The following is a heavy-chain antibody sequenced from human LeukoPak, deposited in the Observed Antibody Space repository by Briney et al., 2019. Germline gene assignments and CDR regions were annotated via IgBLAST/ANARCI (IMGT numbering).Heavy chain of an antibody. CDR2: LYPSGRT. J-gene: IGHJ4*02. CDR3: AGWHYPLEY. Sequence: SDTLSLICSVSGRSLNSGYWSWVPQPPGKGLECIGLLYPSGRTNYNPSLKSRSTMSVDTSRTQFSLKLSAMTAADTAVYYCAGWHYPLEYWGQGTLVTVAS. V-gene: IGHV4-59*07. D-gene: IGHD1-7*01. CDR1: GRSLNSGY.